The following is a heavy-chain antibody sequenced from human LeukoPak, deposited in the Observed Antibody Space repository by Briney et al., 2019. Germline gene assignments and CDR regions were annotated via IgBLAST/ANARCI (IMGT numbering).Heavy chain of an antibody. V-gene: IGHV3-21*01. Sequence: PGGSLRLSCAASGFTFSSYSMNWVRQAPGRGLEWVSSISSSHSYIYYADSVKGRFTISRDNAKNSLYLQMNSLRAEDTAVYYCAGVPVAGTGVDYWGQGTLVTVSS. J-gene: IGHJ4*02. D-gene: IGHD6-19*01. CDR3: AGVPVAGTGVDY. CDR2: ISSSHSYI. CDR1: GFTFSSYS.